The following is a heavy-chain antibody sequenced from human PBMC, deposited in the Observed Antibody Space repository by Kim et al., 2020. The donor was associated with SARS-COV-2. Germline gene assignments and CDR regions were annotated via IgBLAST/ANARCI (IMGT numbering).Heavy chain of an antibody. Sequence: GGSLRLSCAASGFTISAYWMRWLRQAPGKGLESVATISQDGSQKYYVNSVRGRFTISRDNDNAKNSVDLQMISLRPEDTAVYYCVGDRGWFDPWGQGTLV. CDR3: VGDRGWFDP. V-gene: IGHV3-7*01. D-gene: IGHD3-16*01. CDR2: ISQDGSQK. J-gene: IGHJ5*02. CDR1: GFTISAYW.